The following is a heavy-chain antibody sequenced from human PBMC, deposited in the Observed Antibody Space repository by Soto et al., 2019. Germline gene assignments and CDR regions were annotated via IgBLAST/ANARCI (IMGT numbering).Heavy chain of an antibody. V-gene: IGHV1-18*01. J-gene: IGHJ5*02. D-gene: IGHD1-26*01. CDR2: ISAYNGNK. CDR3: ARDGGPYGTGTYYVDFDP. CDR1: GYVFSSYG. Sequence: GASVKVSCKTSGYVFSSYGFSWVRQAPGQGLEWMGWISAYNGNKYYAQNLQGRVTMTTDTSTRTVYMELRTLRSDDTAVYYCARDGGPYGTGTYYVDFDPWGQGTLVTVSS.